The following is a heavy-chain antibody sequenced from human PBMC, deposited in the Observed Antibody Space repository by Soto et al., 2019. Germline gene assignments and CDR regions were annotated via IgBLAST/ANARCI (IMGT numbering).Heavy chain of an antibody. D-gene: IGHD3-10*01. CDR2: ISGSGGST. Sequence: GGSLRLSCAASGFTFSSYAMSWVRQAPGKGLEWVSAISGSGGSTYYADSVKGRFTISRDNSKNTLYLQMNSLRAEDSAVYYCAKEGVLWFGEAYMDVWGQGTTVTVSS. CDR1: GFTFSSYA. J-gene: IGHJ6*02. CDR3: AKEGVLWFGEAYMDV. V-gene: IGHV3-23*01.